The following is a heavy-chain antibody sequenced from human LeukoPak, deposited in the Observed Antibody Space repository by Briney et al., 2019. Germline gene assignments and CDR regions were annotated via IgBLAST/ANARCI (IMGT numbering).Heavy chain of an antibody. V-gene: IGHV1-2*02. CDR3: AVVSGYGYDYFHWFDP. CDR1: GYSFTNYY. J-gene: IGHJ5*02. Sequence: GASVKVSCKASGYSFTNYYLHWVRQAPGQGLEWMGCINPNSGGTNYAQNLKGRVTMTRVTSIRTAYMELSRLRSDDTAVYYCAVVSGYGYDYFHWFDPWGQGTLVTVSS. D-gene: IGHD5-18*01. CDR2: INPNSGGT.